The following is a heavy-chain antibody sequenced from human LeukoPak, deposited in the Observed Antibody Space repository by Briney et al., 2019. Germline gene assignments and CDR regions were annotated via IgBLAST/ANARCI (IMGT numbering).Heavy chain of an antibody. J-gene: IGHJ5*02. CDR1: GYSFTSYW. Sequence: GESLKISCKGSGYSFTSYWIGWLRQMPGKGLEWMGIIYPGDSDTRYSPSFQGQVTISADKSISTAYLQWSSLKASDTTMYYCARDYYGSGSHNWFDPWGQGTLVTVSS. V-gene: IGHV5-51*01. CDR2: IYPGDSDT. D-gene: IGHD3-10*01. CDR3: ARDYYGSGSHNWFDP.